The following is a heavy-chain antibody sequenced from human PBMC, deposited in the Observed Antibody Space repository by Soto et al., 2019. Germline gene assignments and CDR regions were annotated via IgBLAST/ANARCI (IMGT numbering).Heavy chain of an antibody. J-gene: IGHJ6*03. Sequence: QVQLVQSGAEVKKPGSSVKVSCKASGGTFSSYTISWVRQAPGQGLEWMGRIIPILGIANYAQKFQGRVTITADKSTSTAYRELSSLRSEDTAVYYCARDGGVTVTSRNYYYYMDVSGKGTTVTVSS. CDR3: ARDGGVTVTSRNYYYYMDV. D-gene: IGHD4-4*01. CDR2: IIPILGIA. V-gene: IGHV1-69*08. CDR1: GGTFSSYT.